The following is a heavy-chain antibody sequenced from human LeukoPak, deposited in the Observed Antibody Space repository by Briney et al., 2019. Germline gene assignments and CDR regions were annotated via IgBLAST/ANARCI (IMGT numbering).Heavy chain of an antibody. J-gene: IGHJ5*02. V-gene: IGHV4-59*01. CDR3: ARVVRGVVTSNWFDP. D-gene: IGHD2-21*02. CDR2: VASSGTS. Sequence: SETLSLTRTVSGDSLNTYYWTWIRQTPGKELEWIGFVASSGTSNYNPSLKSRVSISIDTSKNQFSLALTSVTPADTAVYYCARVVRGVVTSNWFDPWGQGTLVSVSS. CDR1: GDSLNTYY.